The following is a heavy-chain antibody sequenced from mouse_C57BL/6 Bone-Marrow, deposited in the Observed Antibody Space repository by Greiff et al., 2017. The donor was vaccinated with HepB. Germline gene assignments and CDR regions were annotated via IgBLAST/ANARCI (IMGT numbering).Heavy chain of an antibody. J-gene: IGHJ1*03. V-gene: IGHV1-81*01. CDR1: GYTFTSYG. CDR3: ARRGPYYYGSSYYWYFDV. D-gene: IGHD1-1*01. Sequence: VQLQQSGAELARPGASVKLSCKASGYTFTSYGISWVKQRTGQGLEWIGEIYPRSGNTYYNEKFKGKATLTADKSSSTAYMELRSLTSEDSAVYVCARRGPYYYGSSYYWYFDVWGTGTTVTVSS. CDR2: IYPRSGNT.